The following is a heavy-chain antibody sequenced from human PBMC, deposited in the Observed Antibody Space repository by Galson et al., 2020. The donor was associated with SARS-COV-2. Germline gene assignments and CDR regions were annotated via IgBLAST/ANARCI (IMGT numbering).Heavy chain of an antibody. Sequence: GGSLRLSCAASGLTFSSYAMSWVRQAPGKGLEWVSAISGSGGSTYYADSVKGRFTISRDNSKNTLYLQMNSLRAEDTAVYYCAKDPYYDFWSGYYFSSWGQGTLVTVSS. D-gene: IGHD3-3*01. V-gene: IGHV3-23*01. CDR2: ISGSGGST. CDR1: GLTFSSYA. J-gene: IGHJ4*02. CDR3: AKDPYYDFWSGYYFSS.